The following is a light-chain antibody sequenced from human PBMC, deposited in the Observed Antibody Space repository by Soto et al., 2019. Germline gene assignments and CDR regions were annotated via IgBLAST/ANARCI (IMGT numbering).Light chain of an antibody. CDR3: HLYNNLPPYT. J-gene: IGKJ2*01. CDR1: QAISNY. V-gene: IGKV1-33*01. Sequence: DIQMTQSPSSLSASVGDRVTITCQASQAISNYLNWYPQKPGKAPKILIYDASNLETGVTSRFRGIVSWTQFTFTISSMQPENIATIFCHLYNNLPPYTFGQVTKPVIK. CDR2: DAS.